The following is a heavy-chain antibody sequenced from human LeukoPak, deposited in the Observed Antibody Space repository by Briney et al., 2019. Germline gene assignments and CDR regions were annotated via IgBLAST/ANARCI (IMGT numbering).Heavy chain of an antibody. CDR1: GYSISSGYY. Sequence: SETLSLTCTVSGYSISSGYYCGWIRQPPGKGLEWIGSIYHSGSTYYSPSLKSRVSISIDTSKNQFSLNLSSVTAADTAIYSCARVHSWSGPDFWGQGTLVTVSS. J-gene: IGHJ4*02. CDR2: IYHSGST. V-gene: IGHV4-38-2*02. CDR3: ARVHSWSGPDF. D-gene: IGHD3-3*01.